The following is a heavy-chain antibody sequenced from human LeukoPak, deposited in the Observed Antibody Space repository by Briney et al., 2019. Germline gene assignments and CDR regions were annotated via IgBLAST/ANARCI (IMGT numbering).Heavy chain of an antibody. CDR1: GYTFTSYY. CDR3: ARDQDGYSGYDSALFDY. D-gene: IGHD5-12*01. CDR2: INPSGGST. V-gene: IGHV1-46*01. J-gene: IGHJ4*02. Sequence: ASVKVSCKASGYTFTSYYMHWVRQAPGQGLECMGIINPSGGSTSYAQKFQGRVTMTRDTSTSTVYMELSSLRSEDTAVYYCARDQDGYSGYDSALFDYWGQGTLVTVSS.